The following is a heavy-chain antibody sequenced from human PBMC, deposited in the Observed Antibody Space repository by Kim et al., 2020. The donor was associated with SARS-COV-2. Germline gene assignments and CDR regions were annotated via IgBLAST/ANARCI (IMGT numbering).Heavy chain of an antibody. J-gene: IGHJ6*02. CDR2: MNPNSGNT. D-gene: IGHD4-17*01. CDR1: GYTFTSYD. Sequence: ASVKVSCKASGYTFTSYDINWVRQATGQGLEWMGWMNPNSGNTGYAQKFQGRVTMTRNTSISTAYMELSSLRSEDTAVYYCARGPYGDYGWDSYYYYYGMDVWGQGTTVTVSS. V-gene: IGHV1-8*01. CDR3: ARGPYGDYGWDSYYYYYGMDV.